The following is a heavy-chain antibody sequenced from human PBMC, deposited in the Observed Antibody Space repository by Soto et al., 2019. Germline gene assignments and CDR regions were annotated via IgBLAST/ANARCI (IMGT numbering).Heavy chain of an antibody. V-gene: IGHV3-21*01. D-gene: IGHD2-2*01. J-gene: IGHJ4*02. CDR1: GFTFSSYS. Sequence: GALRVACSASGFTFSSYSMNWVRQAPGKGLEWVSSISSSSSYIYYADSVKGRFTISRDNAKNSLYLQMNSLRAEDTAVYYCARSTSWSSPLDYRGQGTLVTVYS. CDR3: ARSTSWSSPLDY. CDR2: ISSSSSYI.